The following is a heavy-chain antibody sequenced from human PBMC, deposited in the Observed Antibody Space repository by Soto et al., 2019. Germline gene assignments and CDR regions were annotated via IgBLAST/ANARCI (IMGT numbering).Heavy chain of an antibody. V-gene: IGHV3-7*01. CDR2: IRPDGSDK. CDR3: ARDYYASGSHDH. CDR1: GFAFSTYW. J-gene: IGHJ4*02. Sequence: PGGSLRLSCAASGFAFSTYWMTWVRQAPGEGLEWVGNIRPDGSDKYYGDSVKGRFSISRDNARSSLYLQVDSLRAEDTAVYYCARDYYASGSHDHWGQGTLVTVSS. D-gene: IGHD3-10*01.